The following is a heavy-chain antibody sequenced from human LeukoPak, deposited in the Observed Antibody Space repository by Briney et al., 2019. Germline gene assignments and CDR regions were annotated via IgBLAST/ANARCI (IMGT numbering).Heavy chain of an antibody. CDR3: AKDSFGYYSGLFYFDY. V-gene: IGHV3-9*01. D-gene: IGHD2-15*01. J-gene: IGHJ4*02. CDR2: ISWNSGSI. CDR1: GFTFDDYA. Sequence: GGSLRLSCAASGFTFDDYAMHWVRQAPGKGLEWVSGISWNSGSIGYADSVKGRFTISRDNAKNSLHLQMNSLRAEDTALYYCAKDSFGYYSGLFYFDYWGQGTLVTVSS.